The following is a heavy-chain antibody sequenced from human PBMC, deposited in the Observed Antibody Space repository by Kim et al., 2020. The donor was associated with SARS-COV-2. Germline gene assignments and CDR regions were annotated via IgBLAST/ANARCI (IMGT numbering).Heavy chain of an antibody. CDR1: GDSVSSNSAA. D-gene: IGHD6-13*01. J-gene: IGHJ5*02. CDR3: AREWGSSWYFTGRYRYSWFDP. Sequence: SQTLSLTCAISGDSVSSNSAAWNWIRQSPSRGLEWLGRTYYRSKWYNDYAVSVKSRITINPDTSKNQFSLQLNSVTPEDTAVYYCAREWGSSWYFTGRYRYSWFDPWGQGTVVTVSS. V-gene: IGHV6-1*01. CDR2: TYYRSKWYN.